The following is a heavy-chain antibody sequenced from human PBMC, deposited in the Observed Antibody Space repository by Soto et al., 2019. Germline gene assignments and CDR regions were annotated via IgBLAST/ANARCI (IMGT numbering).Heavy chain of an antibody. J-gene: IGHJ4*02. CDR2: IYSGGST. D-gene: IGHD1-26*01. V-gene: IGHV3-53*01. Sequence: GGSLRLSCAASGFTVSSNYMSWVRQAPGKGLEWVSVIYSGGSTYYADSVKGRFTISRDNSKNTLYLQMNSLRAEDTAVYYCASGSVEWELPALFDYWGQGTLVTVSS. CDR3: ASGSVEWELPALFDY. CDR1: GFTVSSNY.